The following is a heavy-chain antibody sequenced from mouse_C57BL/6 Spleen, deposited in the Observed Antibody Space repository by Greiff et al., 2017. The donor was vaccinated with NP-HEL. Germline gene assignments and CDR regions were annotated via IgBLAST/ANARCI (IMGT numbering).Heavy chain of an antibody. J-gene: IGHJ2*01. CDR1: GFTFSSYA. V-gene: IGHV5-4*01. D-gene: IGHD1-1*01. CDR3: ARLVTTVVANYFDY. Sequence: EVQGVESGGGLVKPGGSLKLSCAASGFTFSSYAMSWVRQTPEKRLEWVATISDGGSYTYYPDNVKGRFTISRDKGKNNLYLQMSHLKAEDTAMYYCARLVTTVVANYFDYWGQGTTLTVSS. CDR2: ISDGGSYT.